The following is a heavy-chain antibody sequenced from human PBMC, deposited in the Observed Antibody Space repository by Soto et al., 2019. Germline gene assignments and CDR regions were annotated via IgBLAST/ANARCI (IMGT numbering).Heavy chain of an antibody. CDR3: ARKGAAASYAHYYMDV. J-gene: IGHJ6*03. V-gene: IGHV4-59*01. Sequence: TSETLSLTCTVSGGSISPYYWSWIRQPPGNVLEWFGYVYYSGNTNYNPSLESRVTISLDTSRNRFSLNLTSATAADTAVYYCARKGAAASYAHYYMDVWGRGTAVTVSS. CDR1: GGSISPYY. D-gene: IGHD6-13*01. CDR2: VYYSGNT.